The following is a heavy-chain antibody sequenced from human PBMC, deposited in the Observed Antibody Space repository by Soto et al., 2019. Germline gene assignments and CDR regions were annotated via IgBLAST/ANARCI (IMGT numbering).Heavy chain of an antibody. Sequence: LRLSCAVSGFTFSDYGMHWVRQAPGKGLEWVAVMSYAGSYKYYADSVKGRFTISRDLSGNTLFLQMNSLRLEDTAVYFCAKEMYPRTVLDSSSPWGDYWGQGTLVTVSS. CDR3: AKEMYPRTVLDSSSPWGDY. CDR1: GFTFSDYG. D-gene: IGHD6-6*01. J-gene: IGHJ4*02. V-gene: IGHV3-30*18. CDR2: MSYAGSYK.